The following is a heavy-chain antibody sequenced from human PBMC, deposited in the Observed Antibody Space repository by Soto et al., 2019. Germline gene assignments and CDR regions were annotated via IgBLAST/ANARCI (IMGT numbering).Heavy chain of an antibody. CDR2: IYYSGST. CDR1: GGSISSYY. CDR3: ARGHDILPGYEGNWFDP. V-gene: IGHV4-59*01. D-gene: IGHD3-9*01. Sequence: SETLSLTCTVSGGSISSYYWSWIRQPPGKGLEWIGYIYYSGSTNYNPSLKSRVTISVDTSKNQFSLKLSSVTAADTAVYYCARGHDILPGYEGNWFDPWGQGTLVTVYS. J-gene: IGHJ5*02.